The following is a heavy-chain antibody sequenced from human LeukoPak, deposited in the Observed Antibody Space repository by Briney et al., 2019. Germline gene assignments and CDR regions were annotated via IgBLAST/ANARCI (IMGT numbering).Heavy chain of an antibody. D-gene: IGHD6-19*01. J-gene: IGHJ5*02. CDR2: SYYSGST. CDR1: GGSISSYY. CDR3: ARAQQWLVNWFDP. Sequence: SETLSLTCTVSGGSISSYYWSWIRQPPGKGLEWIGYSYYSGSTNYNPSLKSRVTISVDTSKNQFSLKLSSVTAADTAVYYCARAQQWLVNWFDPWGQGTLVTVSS. V-gene: IGHV4-59*01.